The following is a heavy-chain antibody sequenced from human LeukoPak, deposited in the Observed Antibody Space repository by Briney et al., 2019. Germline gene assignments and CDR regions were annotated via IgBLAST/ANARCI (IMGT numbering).Heavy chain of an antibody. CDR3: AGDPRYYYGSSAYYQTRKLDY. CDR2: ISAYNGDT. CDR1: GYTFTNYY. D-gene: IGHD3-22*01. J-gene: IGHJ4*02. Sequence: ASVKVSCKTSGYTFTNYYMHWVRQAPGQGLEWMGWISAYNGDTNYAHKLQGRVTMTTDTSTSTAYMELRSLRSDDTAVYYCAGDPRYYYGSSAYYQTRKLDYWGQGTLVTVSS. V-gene: IGHV1-18*04.